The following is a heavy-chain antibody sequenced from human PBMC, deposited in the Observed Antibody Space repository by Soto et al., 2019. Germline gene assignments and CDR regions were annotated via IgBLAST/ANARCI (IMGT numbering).Heavy chain of an antibody. V-gene: IGHV3-23*01. CDR2: FSGSSGNI. J-gene: IGHJ4*02. Sequence: DVQLLESGGGLVQPGGSLRLSCAASGLTFSTYVMSWVRQAPGKGLEWVSSFSGSSGNIYYADSVKGRFAISRDNSKNTLDLPLNSLRGEEAAVYYCASRRAHHFDYWGQGTLVTVT. CDR3: ASRRAHHFDY. CDR1: GLTFSTYV.